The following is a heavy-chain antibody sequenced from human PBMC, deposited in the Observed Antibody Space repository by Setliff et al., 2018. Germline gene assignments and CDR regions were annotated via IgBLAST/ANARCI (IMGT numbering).Heavy chain of an antibody. CDR1: LTNYY. CDR2: INPSGGLT. V-gene: IGHV1-46*03. D-gene: IGHD3-3*01. J-gene: IGHJ3*02. CDR3: ARDRYYNSWSGTSITAPHDAFDI. Sequence: LTNYYMHWVRQAPGQGLEWMGIINPSGGLTRYAQKFQGRVTMTRDTSTSTVYMEVSSLRSEDTAVYYCARDRYYNSWSGTSITAPHDAFDIWGQGTMVTVSS.